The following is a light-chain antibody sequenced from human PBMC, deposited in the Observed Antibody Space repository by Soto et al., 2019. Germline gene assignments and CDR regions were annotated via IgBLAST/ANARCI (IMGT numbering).Light chain of an antibody. CDR3: SSYTSSSTYV. CDR1: SSDVGGYNY. CDR2: DVS. Sequence: QSALTQPASVSGSPGQSIAISCTGTSSDVGGYNYVSWYQQHPGKTPKLMICDVSNRPSGVSNRFSGSKSGNMASLTISGLQAEDEAEYYCSSYTSSSTYVFGTGTKLTVL. J-gene: IGLJ1*01. V-gene: IGLV2-14*03.